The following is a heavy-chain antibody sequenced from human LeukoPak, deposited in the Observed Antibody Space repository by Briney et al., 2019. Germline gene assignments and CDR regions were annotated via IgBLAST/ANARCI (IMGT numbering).Heavy chain of an antibody. CDR1: GFTFSSYG. CDR3: AKDALLVVGSSGYYYNN. Sequence: GGSLRLSCAASGFTFSSYGMHWVRQAPGKGLEWVTFIRYDGSNKYYADSVKGRFTISRDNSKNTLYLQMNSLRAEDTAVYYCAKDALLVVGSSGYYYNNWGQGTLVTVPS. CDR2: IRYDGSNK. D-gene: IGHD3-22*01. J-gene: IGHJ4*02. V-gene: IGHV3-30*02.